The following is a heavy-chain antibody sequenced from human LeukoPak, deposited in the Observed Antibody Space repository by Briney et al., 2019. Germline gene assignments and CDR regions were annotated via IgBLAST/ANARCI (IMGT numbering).Heavy chain of an antibody. V-gene: IGHV3-30*03. J-gene: IGHJ4*02. CDR2: ISPDGRDK. CDR1: GFTLSNYA. CDR3: ARDLRGDY. Sequence: GRSLSLSCAASGFTLSNYAMHWVRQAPGKGLEWVAVISPDGRDKHFTDSVKGRFTISRDNSGNTLYLQMSSLRDEDTAVYYCARDLRGDYWGQGTLVTVSS.